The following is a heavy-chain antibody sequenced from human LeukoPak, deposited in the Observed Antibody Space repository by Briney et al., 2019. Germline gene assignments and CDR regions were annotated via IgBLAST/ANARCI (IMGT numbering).Heavy chain of an antibody. Sequence: PGGSLRLSCAASGFTVSSNHMSWVRQAPGKGLEWVSVIYSGGSTYYADSVKGRFTISRDYSKNTLYLQMNSLRAEDTAVYYCASHSSSWYGFDYWGQGTLVTVSS. V-gene: IGHV3-53*01. D-gene: IGHD6-13*01. CDR2: IYSGGST. J-gene: IGHJ4*02. CDR1: GFTVSSNH. CDR3: ASHSSSWYGFDY.